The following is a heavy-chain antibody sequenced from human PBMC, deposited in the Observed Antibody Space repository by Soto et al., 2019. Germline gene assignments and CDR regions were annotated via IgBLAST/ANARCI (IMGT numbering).Heavy chain of an antibody. Sequence: QVQLVQSGAEVKKPGASVKVSCKASGYTFTSYDINWVRQATGQGLEWMGWMNPNSGSTAYAQKFQGRVTMIRNTSISTAYMELSSRISEDTAVYYCARERGAFDIWGQGTIVTGSS. J-gene: IGHJ3*02. V-gene: IGHV1-8*01. CDR2: MNPNSGST. CDR1: GYTFTSYD. CDR3: ARERGAFDI.